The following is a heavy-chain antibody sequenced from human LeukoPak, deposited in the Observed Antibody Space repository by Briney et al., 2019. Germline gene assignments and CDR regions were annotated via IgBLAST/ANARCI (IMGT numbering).Heavy chain of an antibody. Sequence: ASETLSLTCTVSGGSISSYYWSWIRQPPGKGLEWIGYIYYSGSTNYNPSLKSQVTISVDTSKNQFSLKLSSVTAADTAVYYCARTGGAVAGPVFDYWGQGTLVTVSS. CDR2: IYYSGST. CDR3: ARTGGAVAGPVFDY. D-gene: IGHD2-8*02. CDR1: GGSISSYY. V-gene: IGHV4-59*01. J-gene: IGHJ4*02.